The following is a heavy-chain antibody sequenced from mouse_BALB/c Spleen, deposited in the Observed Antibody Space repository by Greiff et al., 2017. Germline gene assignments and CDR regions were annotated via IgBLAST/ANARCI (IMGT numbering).Heavy chain of an antibody. CDR2: IYPGDGDT. J-gene: IGHJ4*01. CDR1: GYTFTSYW. Sequence: QVQLKESGAELARPGASVKLSCKASGYTFTSYWMQWVKQRPGQGLEWIGAIYPGDGDTRYTQKFKGKATLTADKSSSTAYMQLSSLASEDSAVYYCGILDYWGQGTSVTVSS. V-gene: IGHV1-87*01. CDR3: GILDY.